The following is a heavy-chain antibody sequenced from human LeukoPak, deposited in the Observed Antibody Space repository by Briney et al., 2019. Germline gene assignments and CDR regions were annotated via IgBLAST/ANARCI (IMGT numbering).Heavy chain of an antibody. D-gene: IGHD6-19*01. J-gene: IGHJ4*02. CDR3: ARRTSYSSGFDY. V-gene: IGHV4-59*08. Sequence: SETLSLTCTVSGVSISSYFWSWIRQPPGKGLEWIGYIHYSGSTNYNPSLKSRVTISVDSSKNQFSLKLSSVTAADTAVYYCARRTSYSSGFDYWGQGTLVTVSS. CDR2: IHYSGST. CDR1: GVSISSYF.